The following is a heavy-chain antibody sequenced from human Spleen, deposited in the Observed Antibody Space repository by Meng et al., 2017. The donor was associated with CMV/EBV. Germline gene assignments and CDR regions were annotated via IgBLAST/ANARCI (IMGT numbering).Heavy chain of an antibody. Sequence: ETLSLTCVASGFSFSSYTMNWVRQAPGKGLEWISYISSTGKTIYSADSVQGRFTISRDNAKNSLYVQMNSLRAEDTAVYYCARGGSWIYVDYWGQGTLVTVSS. D-gene: IGHD2/OR15-2a*01. V-gene: IGHV3-48*04. CDR2: ISSTGKTI. CDR1: GFSFSSYT. J-gene: IGHJ4*02. CDR3: ARGGSWIYVDY.